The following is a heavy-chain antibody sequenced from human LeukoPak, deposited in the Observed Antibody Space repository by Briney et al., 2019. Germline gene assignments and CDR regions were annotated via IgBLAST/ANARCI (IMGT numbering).Heavy chain of an antibody. D-gene: IGHD6-19*01. J-gene: IGHJ4*02. Sequence: PGGSLRLSCAASGFIFSSYEMNWVRQAPGKGLEWVSYISSSGSTIYYADSVKGRFTISRDNAKNSLYLQMNSMRAEDTAVYYCARVYGAVAGYDYWGQGTLVTVSS. CDR3: ARVYGAVAGYDY. V-gene: IGHV3-48*03. CDR1: GFIFSSYE. CDR2: ISSSGSTI.